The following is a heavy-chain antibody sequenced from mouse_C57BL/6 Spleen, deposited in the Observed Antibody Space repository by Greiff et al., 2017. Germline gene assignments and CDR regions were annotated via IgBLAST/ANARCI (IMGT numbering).Heavy chain of an antibody. CDR2: INPGSGST. D-gene: IGHD2-5*01. V-gene: IGHV1-55*01. Sequence: QVQLQQPGAELVKPGASVKMSCKASGYTFTSYWITWVKQRPGQGLEWIGDINPGSGSTNYNEKLKSKATLTVDISSSTAYMQLISVPSEDSAVYYCSKQGYSNYVSGFGYWGQGTLVTVSA. J-gene: IGHJ3*01. CDR3: SKQGYSNYVSGFGY. CDR1: GYTFTSYW.